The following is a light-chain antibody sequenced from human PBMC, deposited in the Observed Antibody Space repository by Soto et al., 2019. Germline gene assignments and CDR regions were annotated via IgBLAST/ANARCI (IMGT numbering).Light chain of an antibody. CDR2: GTS. CDR3: QQYVSWT. Sequence: EIVLTQSPGTLSVSPGERATLSCRASQTISSNNLAWYQQKPGQAPSLLIYGTSSRATGIPGRFSGSGSGSDCTLTISRLEPEDSAIYYCQQYVSWTFGQGTKVEI. J-gene: IGKJ1*01. V-gene: IGKV3-20*01. CDR1: QTISSNN.